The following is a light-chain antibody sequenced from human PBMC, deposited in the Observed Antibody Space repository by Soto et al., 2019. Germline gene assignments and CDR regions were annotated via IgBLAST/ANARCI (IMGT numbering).Light chain of an antibody. J-gene: IGKJ5*01. CDR1: QSISSY. V-gene: IGKV1-9*01. CDR3: QQFNSYPIT. Sequence: DIQMTQSPSSLSASVGDRVTITCRASQSISSYLNWYQQKPGKAPKLLIYTASTLQSGVPSRFSGSGSGTEFTLTISGLLPEDFATYYCQQFNSYPITFGQGTRLEIK. CDR2: TAS.